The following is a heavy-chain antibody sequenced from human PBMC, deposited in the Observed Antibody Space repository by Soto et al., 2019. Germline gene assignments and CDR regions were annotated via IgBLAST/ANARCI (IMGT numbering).Heavy chain of an antibody. CDR2: ISYDGPNQ. D-gene: IGHD3-16*01. Sequence: GGSLRLSCAASGFTFSSYAMHWVRQAPGKGLEWVAAISYDGPNQYYGDSVKGRFTISRDNSRNMLYLQMDSLRDEDTALYYCAKVGERWDLTLHYDSWGQGTLVTAPQ. V-gene: IGHV3-30*18. CDR3: AKVGERWDLTLHYDS. CDR1: GFTFSSYA. J-gene: IGHJ4*02.